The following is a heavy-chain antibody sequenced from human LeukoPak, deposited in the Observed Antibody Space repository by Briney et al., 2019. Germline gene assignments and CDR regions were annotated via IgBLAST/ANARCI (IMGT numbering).Heavy chain of an antibody. Sequence: ASVKVSCKVSGYTLTELSMHWVRQAPGKGLEWMGGFDPEDGETIYAQKFQGRVTMTEDTSTDTAYMELSSLRSEDTAVYYCATVKGVVVPAAFDYWGQGTLVAVSS. V-gene: IGHV1-24*01. CDR1: GYTLTELS. J-gene: IGHJ4*02. D-gene: IGHD2-2*01. CDR3: ATVKGVVVPAAFDY. CDR2: FDPEDGET.